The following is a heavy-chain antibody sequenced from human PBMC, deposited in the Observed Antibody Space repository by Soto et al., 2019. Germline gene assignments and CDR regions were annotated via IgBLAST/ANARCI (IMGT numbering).Heavy chain of an antibody. CDR2: ISGSGGST. CDR3: AKGGLWFGELFYYMDV. D-gene: IGHD3-10*01. V-gene: IGHV3-23*01. J-gene: IGHJ6*03. CDR1: GFTFSSYA. Sequence: GGSLRLSCAASGFTFSSYAMSWVRQAPGKGLEWVSAISGSGGSTYYADSVKGRFTISRDNSKNTRYLQMNSLRAEDTAVYYCAKGGLWFGELFYYMDVWGKGTTVTVSS.